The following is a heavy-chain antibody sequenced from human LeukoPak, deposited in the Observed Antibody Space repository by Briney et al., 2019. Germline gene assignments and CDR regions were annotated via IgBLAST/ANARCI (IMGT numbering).Heavy chain of an antibody. CDR2: ISSSGSTI. Sequence: PGGSLRLSCAASGFTFSGYEMNWVRQAPGKGLEWVSYISSSGSTIYYADSVKGRFTISRDNAKNSLYLQMNSLRAEDTAVYYCARVFSYYYDSSGYLNWGQETLVTVSS. CDR1: GFTFSGYE. J-gene: IGHJ4*02. D-gene: IGHD3-22*01. V-gene: IGHV3-48*03. CDR3: ARVFSYYYDSSGYLN.